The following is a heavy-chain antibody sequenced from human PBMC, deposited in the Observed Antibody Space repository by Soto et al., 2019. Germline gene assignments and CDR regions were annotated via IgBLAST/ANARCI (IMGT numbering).Heavy chain of an antibody. Sequence: KASETLSLTCTVSGSSGSSDSYYWSWIRQPPGKGLEWIGYIYHDGSTTHNPSLKSRVTISVHTSKTQFSLKLSSVTAADTAVYYCARDFGGWNGRSCYYHGLDVWGQGTTFTVSS. V-gene: IGHV4-61*01. D-gene: IGHD1-1*01. CDR1: GSSGSSDSYY. CDR3: ARDFGGWNGRSCYYHGLDV. J-gene: IGHJ6*02. CDR2: IYHDGST.